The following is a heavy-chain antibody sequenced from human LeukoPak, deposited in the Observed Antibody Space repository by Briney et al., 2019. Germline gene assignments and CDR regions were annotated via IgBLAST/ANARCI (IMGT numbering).Heavy chain of an antibody. CDR2: ISSSSSTI. J-gene: IGHJ4*02. CDR1: GFTFSSYS. V-gene: IGHV3-48*01. CDR3: ARGTYVIPDY. D-gene: IGHD2/OR15-2a*01. Sequence: GGSLRLSCAASGFTFSSYSMNWVRQAPGKGLEWVSYISSSSSTIYYADSVKGRFTISRDNAKNSLYLQMNSLRAEDTAVYYCARGTYVIPDYWGQGTLVTVSS.